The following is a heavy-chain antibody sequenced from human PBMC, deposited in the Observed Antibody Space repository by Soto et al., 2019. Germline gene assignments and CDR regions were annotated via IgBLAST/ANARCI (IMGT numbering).Heavy chain of an antibody. CDR2: LIPIFGKA. CDR1: GGSFSSDA. V-gene: IGHV1-69*01. D-gene: IGHD1-26*01. J-gene: IGHJ5*01. Sequence: QVQLVQSRAEVKKPDSSVNVSCTASGGSFSSDAITWVRQPPRQGLEWMGGLIPIFGKATYAQKFQDRVTFTADEATSTAYMELSGLKSEDTAIYYCARGVTGGTYDSWGQGTLVVVSS. CDR3: ARGVTGGTYDS.